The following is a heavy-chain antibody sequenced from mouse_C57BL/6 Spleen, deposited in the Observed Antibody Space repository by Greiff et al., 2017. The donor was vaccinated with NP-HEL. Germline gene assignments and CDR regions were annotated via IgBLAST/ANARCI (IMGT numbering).Heavy chain of an antibody. V-gene: IGHV1-59*01. CDR1: GYTFTSYW. J-gene: IGHJ2*01. CDR3: ARIYDGYYKDFDY. CDR2: IDPSDSYT. D-gene: IGHD2-3*01. Sequence: VQLQQPGAELVRPGTSVKLSCKASGYTFTSYWMHWVKQRPGQGLEWIGVIDPSDSYTNYNQKFKGKATLTVDTSSSTAYMQLSSLTSEDSAVYYCARIYDGYYKDFDYWGQGTTLTVSS.